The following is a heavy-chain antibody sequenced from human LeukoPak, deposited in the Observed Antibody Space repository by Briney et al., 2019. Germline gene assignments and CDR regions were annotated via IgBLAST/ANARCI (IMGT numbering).Heavy chain of an antibody. Sequence: SETLSLTCTVSGGSISSYYWSWIRQPPGKGLEWIGEINHSGSTNYNPSLKSRVTISVDTSKNQFSLKLSSVTAADTAVYYCAREDSSGYLAAFDIWGQGTMVTVSS. V-gene: IGHV4-34*01. CDR1: GGSISSYY. CDR3: AREDSSGYLAAFDI. J-gene: IGHJ3*02. D-gene: IGHD3-22*01. CDR2: INHSGST.